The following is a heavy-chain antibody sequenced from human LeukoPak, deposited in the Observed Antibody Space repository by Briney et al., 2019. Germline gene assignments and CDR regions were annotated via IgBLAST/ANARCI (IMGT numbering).Heavy chain of an antibody. V-gene: IGHV3-20*04. Sequence: GGSLRLSCAASGFTFDDYGMSWVRQAPGKGLEWVSGINWNGGSTGYADSVQGRFTISRDNAKNSLYLQMNSLRAEDTALYYCAGGYDSSGYYYHAFDIWGQGTMVTVSS. CDR2: INWNGGST. CDR1: GFTFDDYG. D-gene: IGHD3-22*01. J-gene: IGHJ3*02. CDR3: AGGYDSSGYYYHAFDI.